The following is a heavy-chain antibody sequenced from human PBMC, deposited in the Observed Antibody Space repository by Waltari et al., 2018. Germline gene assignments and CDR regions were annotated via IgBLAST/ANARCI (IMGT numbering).Heavy chain of an antibody. J-gene: IGHJ6*02. CDR1: GYTFTSYD. CDR3: ARACWSGGMDV. V-gene: IGHV1-2*02. Sequence: QVQLVQSGAEVKKPGASVKVSCKASGYTFTSYDINWVRQATGQGLEWMGWINPNSGATNYAQKFQGRVTMTRDTSISTAYMELSRLRSDDTAVYYCARACWSGGMDVWGQGTTVTVSS. CDR2: INPNSGAT.